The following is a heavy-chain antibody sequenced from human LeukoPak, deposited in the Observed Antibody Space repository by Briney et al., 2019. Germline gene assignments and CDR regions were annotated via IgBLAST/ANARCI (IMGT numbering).Heavy chain of an antibody. CDR1: GFTFSSYG. V-gene: IGHV3-30*18. Sequence: GGSLRLSCAASGFTFSSYGMHWVRQAPGKGLEWVAVISYDGSNKYYADSVKGRFTISRDNPKNTLYLQMNSLRAEDTAVYYCAKPTHILLWFGELLGGFDYWGQGTLVTVSS. CDR2: ISYDGSNK. J-gene: IGHJ4*02. CDR3: AKPTHILLWFGELLGGFDY. D-gene: IGHD3-10*01.